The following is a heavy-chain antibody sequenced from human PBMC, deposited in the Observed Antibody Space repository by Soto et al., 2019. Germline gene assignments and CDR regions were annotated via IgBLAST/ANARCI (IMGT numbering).Heavy chain of an antibody. CDR3: ARHGAIYSNSWYDFDY. V-gene: IGHV4-59*08. CDR1: GGSLSSYY. CDR2: MYNSGSA. J-gene: IGHJ4*02. D-gene: IGHD6-13*01. Sequence: ASETLSLTCTVSGGSLSSYYWSWIRQPPGKGLEWVGYMYNSGSANYNPSLKSRVTISVDMSQNQFSLKLTSVTAADTAVYYCARHGAIYSNSWYDFDYWGQGNLVTVSS.